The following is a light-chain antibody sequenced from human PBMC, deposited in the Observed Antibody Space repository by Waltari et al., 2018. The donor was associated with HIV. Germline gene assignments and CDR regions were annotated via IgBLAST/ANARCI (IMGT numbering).Light chain of an antibody. J-gene: IGKJ4*01. CDR1: QSLLHTYGYNY. CDR2: VAS. Sequence: DTVMTLSPVSLSVTSGAPASISCSSSQSLLHTYGYNYLYWYLQKAGPFPTLLIYVASNRASGVPDRFTGSGSGTDFTLEISRLETGDVGTYYCMQAVQVSPLTFGGGTRVEI. CDR3: MQAVQVSPLT. V-gene: IGKV2-28*01.